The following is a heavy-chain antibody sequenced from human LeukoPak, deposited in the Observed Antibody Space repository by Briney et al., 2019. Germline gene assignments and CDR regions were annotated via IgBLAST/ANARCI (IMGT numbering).Heavy chain of an antibody. V-gene: IGHV1-2*02. Sequence: GASVKVSCTASRYTFTGYYIHWVRQAPGQGLEWMGWINPNSGGTNYAQKFQGRVTMTRDTSISTAYMELNTLRSDDTAVYYCARKGDYGDLPFDYWGQGTLVTVSS. J-gene: IGHJ4*02. CDR1: RYTFTGYY. CDR2: INPNSGGT. CDR3: ARKGDYGDLPFDY. D-gene: IGHD4-17*01.